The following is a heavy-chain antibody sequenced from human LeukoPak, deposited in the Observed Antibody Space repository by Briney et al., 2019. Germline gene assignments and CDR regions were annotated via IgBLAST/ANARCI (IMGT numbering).Heavy chain of an antibody. Sequence: ASVKVSCKASGYTFTGYYMHWVRQAPGQGLEWMGWINPTSGGTKYAQKFQGRVTVTRDTSISTAYMELSRLTSDDPAVYYCARGYSSGWSLIDYWGQGTLVTVSS. CDR1: GYTFTGYY. V-gene: IGHV1-2*02. D-gene: IGHD6-19*01. CDR3: ARGYSSGWSLIDY. J-gene: IGHJ4*02. CDR2: INPTSGGT.